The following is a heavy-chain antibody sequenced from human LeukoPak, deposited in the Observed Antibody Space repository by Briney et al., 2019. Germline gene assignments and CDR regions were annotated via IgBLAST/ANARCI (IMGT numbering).Heavy chain of an antibody. CDR3: ARDGYNPIDY. J-gene: IGHJ4*02. V-gene: IGHV4-39*02. Sequence: SETLSLTCTVSGGSISSSSYYWGWIRQPPGKGLEWIGTIYYSGSTYYNPSLKSRVTISVDTSKNQFSLKLSSVTAADTAVYYCARDGYNPIDYWGQGTLVTVSS. CDR1: GGSISSSSYY. CDR2: IYYSGST. D-gene: IGHD5-24*01.